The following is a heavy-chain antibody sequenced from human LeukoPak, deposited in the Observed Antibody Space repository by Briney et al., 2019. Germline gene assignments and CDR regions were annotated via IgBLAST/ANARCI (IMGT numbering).Heavy chain of an antibody. J-gene: IGHJ3*02. CDR2: IYYSGST. CDR3: ATLFRTDAFDI. CDR1: GGSISSSTYY. Sequence: SETLSLTCTVSGGSISSSTYYWGWIRQPPGKGLEWIGNIYYSGSTYYNASLKSRVTISVDTSKNRFSLKLSSVTAADTAVYYCATLFRTDAFDIWGQGTMVTVSS. V-gene: IGHV4-39*01.